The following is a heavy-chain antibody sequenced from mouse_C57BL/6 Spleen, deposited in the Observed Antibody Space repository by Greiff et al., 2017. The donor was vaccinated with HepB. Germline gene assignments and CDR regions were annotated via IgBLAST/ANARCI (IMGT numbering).Heavy chain of an antibody. CDR1: GYTFTNYW. CDR2: IYPGGGYT. D-gene: IGHD1-1*01. Sequence: QVQLKESGAELVRPGTSVKMSCKASGYTFTNYWIGWAKQRPGHGLEWIGDIYPGGGYTNYNEKFKGKATLTADKSSSTAYMQFSSLTSEDSAIYYCARDGSSSAWFAYWGQGTLVTVSA. V-gene: IGHV1-63*01. CDR3: ARDGSSSAWFAY. J-gene: IGHJ3*01.